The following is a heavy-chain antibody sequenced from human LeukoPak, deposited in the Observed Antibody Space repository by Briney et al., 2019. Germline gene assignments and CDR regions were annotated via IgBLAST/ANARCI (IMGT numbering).Heavy chain of an antibody. CDR3: ARDRIRYSTSYYMDV. CDR2: IYYSGST. J-gene: IGHJ6*03. V-gene: IGHV4-59*01. CDR1: GGSISSYY. Sequence: SETLSLTCTVSGGSISSYYWSWIRQPPGKGLEWIGYIYYSGSTNYNPSLKSRVTISVDTPKNQFSLKLSSVTAADTAVYYCARDRIRYSTSYYMDVWGKGTTVTVSS. D-gene: IGHD2-2*01.